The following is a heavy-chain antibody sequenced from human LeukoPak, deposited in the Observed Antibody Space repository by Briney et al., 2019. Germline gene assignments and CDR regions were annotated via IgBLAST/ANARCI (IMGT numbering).Heavy chain of an antibody. CDR2: INWNGGST. CDR1: GFTFSSYS. CDR3: ARAVYYDFWSGSPDDAFDI. V-gene: IGHV3-20*01. Sequence: GRSLRLSCAASGFTFSSYSMNWVRQAPGKGLEWVSGINWNGGSTGYADSVKGRFTISRDNAKNSLYLQMNSLRAEDTALYHCARAVYYDFWSGSPDDAFDIWGQGTMVTVSS. D-gene: IGHD3-3*01. J-gene: IGHJ3*02.